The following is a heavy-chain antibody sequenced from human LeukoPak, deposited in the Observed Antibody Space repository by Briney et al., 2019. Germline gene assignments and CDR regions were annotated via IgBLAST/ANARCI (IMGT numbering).Heavy chain of an antibody. Sequence: SETLSLTCTVSGGSISSSSYYWGWIRQPPGKGLEWIGSIYYSGSTNYNPSLKSRVTISVDTSKNQFSLKLSSVTAADTAVYYCVYSSSWYHYFDYWGQGTLVTVSS. J-gene: IGHJ4*02. V-gene: IGHV4-39*07. D-gene: IGHD6-13*01. CDR2: IYYSGST. CDR1: GGSISSSSYY. CDR3: VYSSSWYHYFDY.